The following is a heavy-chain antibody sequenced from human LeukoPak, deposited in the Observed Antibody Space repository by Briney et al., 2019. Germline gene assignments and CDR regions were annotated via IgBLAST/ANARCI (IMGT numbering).Heavy chain of an antibody. Sequence: GGSLRLSCAASGFTFSSYSMNWVRQAPGKGLEWVSSISSSSSYIYYADSVKGRFTISRDNAKNSLYLQMNSLRAEDTAVYYCAREGEQTYFDFWSGFSDSYYFDYWGQGTLVTVSS. CDR3: AREGEQTYFDFWSGFSDSYYFDY. CDR2: ISSSSSYI. D-gene: IGHD3-3*01. V-gene: IGHV3-21*01. J-gene: IGHJ4*02. CDR1: GFTFSSYS.